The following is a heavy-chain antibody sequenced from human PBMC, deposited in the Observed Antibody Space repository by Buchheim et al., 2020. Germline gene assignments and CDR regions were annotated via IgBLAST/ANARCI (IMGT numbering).Heavy chain of an antibody. Sequence: QVQLQESGPGLVKPSQTLSLTCTVSGGSISSGSYYWSWIRQPAGKGLEWIGRIYTSGGTNYNPSLKSRVTISVDTSKNQFSLKLSSVTAADTAVYYCARAEIGYSSSWYRHTDYWGQGTL. CDR1: GGSISSGSYY. J-gene: IGHJ4*02. D-gene: IGHD6-13*01. CDR3: ARAEIGYSSSWYRHTDY. CDR2: IYTSGGT. V-gene: IGHV4-61*02.